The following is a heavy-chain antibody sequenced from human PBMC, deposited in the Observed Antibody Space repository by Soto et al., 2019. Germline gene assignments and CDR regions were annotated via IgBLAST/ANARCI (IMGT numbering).Heavy chain of an antibody. V-gene: IGHV3-23*01. Sequence: GGSLRLSCAASGFTFSSYAMSWVRQAPGKGLEWVSVISGSDGSTYYADSVKGRFTISRDNSKNTLYLQMNSLRAEDTAVYYCAKSGSNVLNYYYGMDVWGQGTTVTVSS. CDR1: GFTFSSYA. CDR2: ISGSDGST. CDR3: AKSGSNVLNYYYGMDV. J-gene: IGHJ6*02. D-gene: IGHD1-26*01.